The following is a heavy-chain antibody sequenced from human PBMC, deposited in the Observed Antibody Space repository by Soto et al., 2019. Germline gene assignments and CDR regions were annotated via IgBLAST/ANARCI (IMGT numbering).Heavy chain of an antibody. CDR2: TNTDGSNT. CDR3: AREFCSGGNCYTYYFDP. CDR1: GLTFNRYW. V-gene: IGHV3-74*01. Sequence: GGSLRLSCAASGLTFNRYWMHWVRHAPGKGLVWVSHTNTDGSNTNYADSVKGRFTISRDNAKSTLFLQMNSLRDEDTAVYYCAREFCSGGNCYTYYFDPWGQGIPVTVSS. J-gene: IGHJ5*02. D-gene: IGHD2-15*01.